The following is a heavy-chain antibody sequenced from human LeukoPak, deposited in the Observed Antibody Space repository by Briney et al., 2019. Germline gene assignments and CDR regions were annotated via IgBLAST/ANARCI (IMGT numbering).Heavy chain of an antibody. V-gene: IGHV5-51*01. J-gene: IGHJ4*02. CDR3: ARLTMVRGVIGGLAY. CDR2: IYPGDSDT. CDR1: GYSFTSYW. D-gene: IGHD3-10*01. Sequence: GESLKISCNGSGYSFTSYWIAWVRQMPGKGLEWMGIIYPGDSDTRYSPSFQGQVTISADKSISTAYLQWSSLKASDTAMYYFARLTMVRGVIGGLAYWGQGTLVTVSS.